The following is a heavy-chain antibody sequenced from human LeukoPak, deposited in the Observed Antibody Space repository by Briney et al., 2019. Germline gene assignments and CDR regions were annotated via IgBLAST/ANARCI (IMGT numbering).Heavy chain of an antibody. V-gene: IGHV3-23*01. CDR3: AKDCMTGSAGCLEP. D-gene: IGHD1-20*01. CDR2: IRGSDGST. J-gene: IGHJ5*02. CDR1: AFTFRSYT. Sequence: GGSLRLSCVGSAFTFRSYTMTWVRQAPGKGLEWVSSIRGSDGSTYYADSVKGRFTISRDNSKSTLFLQMRNLRTDDTAVYFCAKDCMTGSAGCLEPRGQGTLVTVSS.